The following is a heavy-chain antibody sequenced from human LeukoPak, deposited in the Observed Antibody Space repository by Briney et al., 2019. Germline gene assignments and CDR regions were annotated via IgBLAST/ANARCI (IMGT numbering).Heavy chain of an antibody. D-gene: IGHD5-24*01. V-gene: IGHV4-4*07. CDR2: IYSSGTT. CDR3: ARGGDGYTFDY. J-gene: IGHJ4*02. CDR1: GTSISSHY. Sequence: SETLSLTCTVSGTSISSHYWSWIRQPAGKGLEWIGRIYSSGTTNNNPSLKSRVTMSIDTSKNQFSLKLSSVTAADTAVYFCARGGDGYTFDYWGQGTLVTVSS.